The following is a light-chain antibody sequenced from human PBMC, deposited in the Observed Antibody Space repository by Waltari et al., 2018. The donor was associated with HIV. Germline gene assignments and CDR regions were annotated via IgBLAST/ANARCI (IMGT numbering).Light chain of an antibody. V-gene: IGLV3-25*03. J-gene: IGLJ2*01. CDR2: QDN. CDR1: ALPRQY. CDR3: QTTDRNGVVA. Sequence: SSALPQTPSVSVSPGQTATITCSGEALPRQYAHWYHQREGQSPLLVIFQDNKRTSGIPERFSASSSGTVLTLTISGVQTEDEGDYYCQTTDRNGVVAFGGGTKVTVL.